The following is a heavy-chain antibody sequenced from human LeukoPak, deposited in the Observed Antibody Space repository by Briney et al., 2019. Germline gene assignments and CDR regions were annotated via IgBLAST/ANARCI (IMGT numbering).Heavy chain of an antibody. D-gene: IGHD3-22*01. J-gene: IGHJ4*02. V-gene: IGHV3-23*01. Sequence: GGSLRLSCAASGFTFSIYAMSWVRQAPGKGLQWVSSITSRGESTWYVDSVKGRFTITRDNSENTLYLQMHSLRAEDTAVYYCARDRPNYYGSDGHYYRRDGDYWGQGTLVSVSS. CDR2: ITSRGEST. CDR3: ARDRPNYYGSDGHYYRRDGDY. CDR1: GFTFSIYA.